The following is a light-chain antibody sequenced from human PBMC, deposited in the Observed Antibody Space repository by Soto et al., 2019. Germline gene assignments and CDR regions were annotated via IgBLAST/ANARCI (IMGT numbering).Light chain of an antibody. CDR3: QQYNKWPLT. Sequence: EIVMTQSPATLSVSPGETASLSCRASQSVDSNLAWYQQTPGQAPRLLIYGASTRATGIPVRFSGSASGTEFTLTISSLQSEDFTVYYCQQYNKWPLTFGQGTKVDIK. CDR1: QSVDSN. V-gene: IGKV3-15*01. CDR2: GAS. J-gene: IGKJ1*01.